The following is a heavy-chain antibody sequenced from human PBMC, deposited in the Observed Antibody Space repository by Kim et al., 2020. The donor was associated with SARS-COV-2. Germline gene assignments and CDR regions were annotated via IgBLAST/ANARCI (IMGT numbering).Heavy chain of an antibody. V-gene: IGHV1-2*06. CDR2: INPNSGGT. J-gene: IGHJ5*02. Sequence: ASVKVSCKASGYTFTGYYMHWVRQAPGQGLEWMGRINPNSGGTNYAQKFQGRVTMTRDTSISTAYMELSRLRSDDTAVYYCARPYYDILTGYLFADWFDPWGQGTLVTVSS. CDR1: GYTFTGYY. CDR3: ARPYYDILTGYLFADWFDP. D-gene: IGHD3-9*01.